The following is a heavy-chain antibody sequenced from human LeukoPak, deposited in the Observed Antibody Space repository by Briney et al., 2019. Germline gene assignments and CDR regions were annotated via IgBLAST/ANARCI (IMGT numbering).Heavy chain of an antibody. D-gene: IGHD5-18*01. CDR1: GFTFSSYW. Sequence: GGSLRLSCAASGFTFSSYWMHWVRQAPGKGLVWVSRINTDGSSTSYADSVKGRFTISRDNAKNTLYLQMNSLRAEDTAVYYCARDLGVDQAFVDKAADAFDIWGQGTMVTVSS. J-gene: IGHJ3*02. V-gene: IGHV3-74*01. CDR3: ARDLGVDQAFVDKAADAFDI. CDR2: INTDGSST.